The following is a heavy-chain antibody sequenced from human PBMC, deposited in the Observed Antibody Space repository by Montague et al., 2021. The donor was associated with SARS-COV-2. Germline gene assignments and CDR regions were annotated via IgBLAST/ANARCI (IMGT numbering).Heavy chain of an antibody. J-gene: IGHJ2*01. D-gene: IGHD3-10*01. CDR3: PREFEGYFDL. V-gene: IGHV4-39*07. CDR1: GGSIGNWSYY. CDR2: PYYTASA. Sequence: SETLSLTCTVSGGSIGNWSYYWGRLRQPPGQGLVWYASPYYTASAIPXRSLMISVTKSFDTSKYQIYLNLASVTAAFSAVYYCPREFEGYFDLWGRGTLVTASS.